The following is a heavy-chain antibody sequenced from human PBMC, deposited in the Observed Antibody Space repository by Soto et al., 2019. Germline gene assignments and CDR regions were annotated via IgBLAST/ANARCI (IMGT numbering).Heavy chain of an antibody. CDR1: GFTFSSYS. V-gene: IGHV3-21*01. J-gene: IGHJ6*03. Sequence: GGSLRLSCAASGFTFSSYSMNWVRQAPGKGLEWVSSISSSSSYIYYADSVKGRFTTSRDNAKNSLHLQMNSLRAGDTAVYYCARAKSIAARLGYYYYMDVWGKGTTVTVSS. D-gene: IGHD6-6*01. CDR3: ARAKSIAARLGYYYYMDV. CDR2: ISSSSSYI.